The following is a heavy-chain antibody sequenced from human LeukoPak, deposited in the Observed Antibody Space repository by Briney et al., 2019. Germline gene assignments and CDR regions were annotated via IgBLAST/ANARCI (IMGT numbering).Heavy chain of an antibody. CDR2: INHSGST. CDR1: GGSFSGYY. CDR3: ARSDYDYVWGSYRPDY. Sequence: SETLSLTCAVYGGSFSGYYWSWIRQPPGKGLEWIGEINHSGSTNYNPSLKSRVTISVDTSKNQFSLKLSSVTAADTAVYYCARSDYDYVWGSYRPDYWGQGTLVTVSS. D-gene: IGHD3-16*02. J-gene: IGHJ4*02. V-gene: IGHV4-34*01.